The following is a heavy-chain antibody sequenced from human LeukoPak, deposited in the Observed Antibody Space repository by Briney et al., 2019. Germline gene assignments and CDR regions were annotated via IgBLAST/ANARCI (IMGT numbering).Heavy chain of an antibody. CDR1: GYTFTGYY. Sequence: ASVKVSCKASGYTFTGYYMHWVRQAPGQGLEWMGWINPYSGGTNYAQKFQVRVTMTKDTSISTAYMELSRLRSDDTAVYYCARVPLYYYDSSGYYYGLVGAFDIWGQGTMVTVSS. D-gene: IGHD3-22*01. V-gene: IGHV1-2*02. CDR2: INPYSGGT. J-gene: IGHJ3*02. CDR3: ARVPLYYYDSSGYYYGLVGAFDI.